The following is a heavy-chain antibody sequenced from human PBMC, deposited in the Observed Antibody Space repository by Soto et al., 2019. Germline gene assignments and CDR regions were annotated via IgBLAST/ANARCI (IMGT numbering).Heavy chain of an antibody. CDR3: ARDGARYNIVVVVAATPEYYYYGMDV. V-gene: IGHV1-18*04. Sequence: ASVKVSCKASGYTFTSYGISWVRQAPGQGLEWMGWISAYNGNTNYAQKLQGRVTMTTDTSTSTAYMELRSLRSDDTAVYYCARDGARYNIVVVVAATPEYYYYGMDVWGQGTTVTVS. J-gene: IGHJ6*02. CDR1: GYTFTSYG. D-gene: IGHD2-15*01. CDR2: ISAYNGNT.